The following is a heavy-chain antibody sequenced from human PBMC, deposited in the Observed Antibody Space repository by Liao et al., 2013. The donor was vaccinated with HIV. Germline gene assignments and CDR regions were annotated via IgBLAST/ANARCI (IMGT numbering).Heavy chain of an antibody. D-gene: IGHD3-10*01. V-gene: IGHV4-59*08. J-gene: IGHJ4*02. CDR3: VRALVRGRPPHY. Sequence: QVQLQESGPGLVKPSETLSLTCTVSGASFSSYYWSWIRQPPGKGLEWIGQIYYSGSTNYIPSLRSRVTISVDTSKNQFSLRLNSVTAADTAVYFCVRALVRGRPPHYWGQGTLVTVSS. CDR1: GASFSSYY. CDR2: IYYSGST.